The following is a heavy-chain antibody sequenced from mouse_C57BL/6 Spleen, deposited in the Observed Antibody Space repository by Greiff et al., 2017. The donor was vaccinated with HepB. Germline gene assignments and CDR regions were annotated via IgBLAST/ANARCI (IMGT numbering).Heavy chain of an antibody. J-gene: IGHJ4*01. Sequence: QVQLKQPGAELVRPGSSVKLSCKASGYTFTSYWMHWVKQRPIQGLEWIGNIDPSDSETHYNQKFKDKATLTVDKSSSTAYMQLSSLTSEDSAVYYCARYYYGSSYVMDYWGQGTSVTVSS. CDR2: IDPSDSET. V-gene: IGHV1-52*01. CDR3: ARYYYGSSYVMDY. D-gene: IGHD1-1*01. CDR1: GYTFTSYW.